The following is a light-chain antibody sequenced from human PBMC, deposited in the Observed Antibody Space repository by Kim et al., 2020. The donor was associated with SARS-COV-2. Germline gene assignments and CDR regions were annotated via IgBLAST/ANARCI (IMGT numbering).Light chain of an antibody. CDR2: AVS. V-gene: IGKV3-20*01. CDR1: QSVDTRY. CDR3: QQYGGSPRYS. Sequence: EVVLPQSPGTLSLSPGDRATLSCRASQSVDTRYLAWYQQKPGQAPRLLIHAVSNRATGIPDRFTGSGSGTDFTLTISRLEPEDFAVYYCQQYGGSPRYSFGQGTKLEIK. J-gene: IGKJ2*01.